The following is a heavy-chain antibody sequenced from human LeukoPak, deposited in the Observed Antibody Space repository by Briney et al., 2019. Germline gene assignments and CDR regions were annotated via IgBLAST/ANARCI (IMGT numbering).Heavy chain of an antibody. CDR3: AHWGSSGPFDY. D-gene: IGHD6-6*01. Sequence: GGSLRLSCAASGFTVSSNFMSWVRQAPGRGLEWVSVIYSGDNTYYADSVKGRFTISRDNSKNALYLRMSSLRAEDTAVYYCAHWGSSGPFDYWGQGTLVTVSS. J-gene: IGHJ4*02. CDR2: IYSGDNT. V-gene: IGHV3-53*01. CDR1: GFTVSSNF.